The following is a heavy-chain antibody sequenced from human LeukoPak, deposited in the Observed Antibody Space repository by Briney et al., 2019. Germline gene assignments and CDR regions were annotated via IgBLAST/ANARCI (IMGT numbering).Heavy chain of an antibody. D-gene: IGHD2-2*01. CDR1: GFTFSSYS. V-gene: IGHV3-21*01. CDR3: ARDRRYCSSTSCFNVAFDI. J-gene: IGHJ3*02. Sequence: VGSLRLSCAASGFTFSSYSMNWVRQAPGKGLEWVSSISSSSSYIYYADSVKGRFTISRDNAKNSLYLQMNSLRAEDTAVYYCARDRRYCSSTSCFNVAFDIWGQGTMVTVSS. CDR2: ISSSSSYI.